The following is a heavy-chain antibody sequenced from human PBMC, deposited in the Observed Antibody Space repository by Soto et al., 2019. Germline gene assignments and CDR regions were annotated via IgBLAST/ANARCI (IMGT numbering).Heavy chain of an antibody. Sequence: SETLSLTCGVYGGSFRNYYWIWVRQPPGKGLEWICEVNHSGETTYNPSLQSRVIISLDTSNNHFSLRMTSVTAADTAMYFCARQRTSVATQAYFDVRGPGSLVDVAA. CDR2: VNHSGET. V-gene: IGHV4-34*01. CDR3: ARQRTSVATQAYFDV. J-gene: IGHJ4*02. CDR1: GGSFRNYY. D-gene: IGHD6-25*01.